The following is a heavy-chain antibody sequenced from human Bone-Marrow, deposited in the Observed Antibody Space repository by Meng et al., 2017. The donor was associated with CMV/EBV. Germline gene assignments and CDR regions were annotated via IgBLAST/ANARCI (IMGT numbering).Heavy chain of an antibody. CDR2: ISSSSSTI. CDR1: GFTFSSYS. V-gene: IGHV3-48*04. J-gene: IGHJ3*02. Sequence: GESLKISCAASGFTFSSYSMNWVRQAPGKGLEWVSYISSSSSTIYYADSVKGRFTISRDNAKNSLYLQMNSLRAEDTAVYYCARGHDIVVVFDAFDIWGQGTMVTVSS. CDR3: ARGHDIVVVFDAFDI. D-gene: IGHD2-2*01.